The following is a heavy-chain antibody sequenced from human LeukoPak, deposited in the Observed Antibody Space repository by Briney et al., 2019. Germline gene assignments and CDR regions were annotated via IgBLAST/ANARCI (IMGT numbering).Heavy chain of an antibody. Sequence: GGSLRLSCAASGFTFNSYAMTWVRQAPGKGLEWVSAFSATDGSAQYAESVEGRFTISRDNSKNTLFLQMNSLGAEDTAVYYCARPKIAAAGTGAFDVWGQGTLVTVSS. CDR1: GFTFNSYA. D-gene: IGHD6-13*01. V-gene: IGHV3-23*01. J-gene: IGHJ3*01. CDR3: ARPKIAAAGTGAFDV. CDR2: FSATDGSA.